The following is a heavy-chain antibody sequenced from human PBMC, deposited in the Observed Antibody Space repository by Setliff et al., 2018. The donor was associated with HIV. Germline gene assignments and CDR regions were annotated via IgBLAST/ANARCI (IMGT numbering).Heavy chain of an antibody. CDR2: INPNSGGT. CDR1: GYTFSGYY. D-gene: IGHD1-26*01. J-gene: IGHJ4*02. CDR3: ASSGGYPDYFDY. V-gene: IGHV1-2*02. Sequence: GASVKVSCKASGYTFSGYYFHWVRQAPGQGLEWMGWINPNSGGTNYAQKFHGRVTMTTDTSISTAYMVLSRLRSDDADMYYCASSGGYPDYFDYWGQGTQVTVSS.